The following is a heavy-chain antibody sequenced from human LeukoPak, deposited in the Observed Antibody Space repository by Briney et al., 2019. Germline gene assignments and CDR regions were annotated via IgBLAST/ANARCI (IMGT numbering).Heavy chain of an antibody. V-gene: IGHV1-69*13. J-gene: IGHJ5*02. CDR2: IIPIFGTA. Sequence: SVKVSCKASGGTFSSYAISWVRQAPGQGLEWMGGIIPIFGTANYAQKFQGRVTITADESTSTAYMELSSLRSEDTAVYYCARVGVVAATSTKYWFDPWGQGTLVTVSS. CDR3: ARVGVVAATSTKYWFDP. CDR1: GGTFSSYA. D-gene: IGHD2-15*01.